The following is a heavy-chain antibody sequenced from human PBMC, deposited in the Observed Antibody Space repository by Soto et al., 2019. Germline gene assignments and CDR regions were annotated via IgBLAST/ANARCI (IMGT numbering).Heavy chain of an antibody. Sequence: QVQLVESGGGVVQPGRSLRLSCAASGFTFSSYAMHWVRQAPGKGLEWVAVISYDGSNKYYADSVKGRFTISRDNSKNTLYLQMNSPRAEDTAVYYCTRDLGFDIWGQGTMVTVSS. V-gene: IGHV3-30-3*01. D-gene: IGHD7-27*01. CDR3: TRDLGFDI. CDR1: GFTFSSYA. CDR2: ISYDGSNK. J-gene: IGHJ3*02.